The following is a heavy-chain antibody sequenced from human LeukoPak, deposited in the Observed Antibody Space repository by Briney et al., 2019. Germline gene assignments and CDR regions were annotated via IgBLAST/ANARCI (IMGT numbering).Heavy chain of an antibody. V-gene: IGHV3-23*01. Sequence: PGGSLRLSCAASGFSVSNYYMSWVRQAPGKGLEWVSAISGSGGSTYYADSVKGRFTISRDNSKNTPYLQMNSLRAEDTAVYYCADHDYVNYWGQGTLVTVSS. D-gene: IGHD4-17*01. CDR2: ISGSGGST. CDR1: GFSVSNYY. CDR3: ADHDYVNY. J-gene: IGHJ4*02.